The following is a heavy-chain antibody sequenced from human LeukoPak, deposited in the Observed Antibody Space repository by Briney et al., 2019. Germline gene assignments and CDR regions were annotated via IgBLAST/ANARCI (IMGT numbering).Heavy chain of an antibody. CDR3: ATPYTGGSYPTFDY. J-gene: IGHJ4*02. V-gene: IGHV1-24*01. Sequence: ASVKVSCKVPGYTLTELSMHWVRQAPGKGLEWMGGFDPEDGETIYAQKFQGRVTMTEDTSTDTAYMELSSLRSEDTAVYYCATPYTGGSYPTFDYWGQGTLVTVSS. CDR2: FDPEDGET. D-gene: IGHD1-26*01. CDR1: GYTLTELS.